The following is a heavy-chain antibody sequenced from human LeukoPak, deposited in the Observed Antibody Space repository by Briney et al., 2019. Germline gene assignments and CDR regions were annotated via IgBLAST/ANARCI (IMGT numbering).Heavy chain of an antibody. V-gene: IGHV1-2*02. D-gene: IGHD6-13*01. CDR3: ATGGLYSSSWYFDY. J-gene: IGHJ4*02. CDR1: GYTFTGYY. Sequence: GASVKVSCKASGYTFTGYYMHWVRQAPGQGLEWMGWINPNSGGTNYAQKFQGRVTMTEDTSTDTAYMELSSLRSEDTAVYYCATGGLYSSSWYFDYWGQGTLVTVSS. CDR2: INPNSGGT.